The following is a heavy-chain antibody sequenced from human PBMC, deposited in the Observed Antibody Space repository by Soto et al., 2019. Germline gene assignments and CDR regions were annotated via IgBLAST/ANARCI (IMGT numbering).Heavy chain of an antibody. CDR2: ISSSSNNI. J-gene: IGHJ4*02. CDR1: GFTFSSYS. CDR3: ARGGY. Sequence: EVQLVESGGGLVQPGRSLRLSCAASGFTFSSYSMNWVRQAPGKGLEWVSYISSSSNNIYYADSVKGRFTTSRDNAKNSLYLQMHSLGVEDTAVYYCARGGYWGQGTLVTVSS. V-gene: IGHV3-48*01.